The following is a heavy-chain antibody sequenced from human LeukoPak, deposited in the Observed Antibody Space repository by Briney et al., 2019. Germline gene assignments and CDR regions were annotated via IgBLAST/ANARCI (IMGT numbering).Heavy chain of an antibody. CDR2: ICGTGGGT. D-gene: IGHD2/OR15-2a*01. V-gene: IGHV3-23*01. J-gene: IGHJ6*02. Sequence: GGSLRLSCTASGFSFSTYTMTWVRQAPGKGLEWVSTICGTGGGTYYADSVKGRFSISRDNSKNTLYLQMNSLRAEDTAVYYCARDHTSNYYYGMDVWGQGTTVTVSS. CDR3: ARDHTSNYYYGMDV. CDR1: GFSFSTYT.